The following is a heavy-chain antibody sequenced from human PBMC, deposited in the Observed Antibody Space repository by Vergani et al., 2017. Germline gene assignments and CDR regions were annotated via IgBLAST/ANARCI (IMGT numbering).Heavy chain of an antibody. Sequence: EVQLVESGGGLVQPGGSLRLSCAASGFTFSSYWMSWVRQAPGKGLEWVANIKQDGSEKYYVDSVKGRFTISRDNAKNSLYLQMNSLRAEDTAVYYCAKDVRGYCSSTSCYAFYYWGQGTLVTVSS. CDR1: GFTFSSYW. CDR3: AKDVRGYCSSTSCYAFYY. V-gene: IGHV3-7*03. D-gene: IGHD2-2*01. J-gene: IGHJ4*02. CDR2: IKQDGSEK.